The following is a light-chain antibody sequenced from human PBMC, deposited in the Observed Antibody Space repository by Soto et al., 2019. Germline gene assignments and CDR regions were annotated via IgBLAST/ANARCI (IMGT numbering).Light chain of an antibody. V-gene: IGLV2-14*01. J-gene: IGLJ2*01. CDR2: DVS. CDR1: SSDVGGSNY. Sequence: QSALTQPASVSGSPGQSITISCTGTSSDVGGSNYVSWYQQHSAKAPKLMIYDVSNRPSGVSNRFSGSKSGNTASLTISGLQAEDEADYYCSSYISSNTVVFGGGTKLTVL. CDR3: SSYISSNTVV.